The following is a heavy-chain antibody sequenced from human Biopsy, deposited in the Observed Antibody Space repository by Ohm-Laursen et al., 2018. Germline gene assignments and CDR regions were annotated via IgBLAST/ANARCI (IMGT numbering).Heavy chain of an antibody. CDR2: ISWNSGSI. J-gene: IGHJ4*02. CDR3: AKQGPQWNDVFDR. D-gene: IGHD1-1*01. CDR1: GFTFDDYA. V-gene: IGHV3-9*01. Sequence: SLRLSCAASGFTFDDYAMSWVRQAPGKGLEWVSGISWNSGSIMYADSVRGRFTISRDNSKNSLFLQMNSVRPEDTAFYYCAKQGPQWNDVFDRWGQGALVTVSS.